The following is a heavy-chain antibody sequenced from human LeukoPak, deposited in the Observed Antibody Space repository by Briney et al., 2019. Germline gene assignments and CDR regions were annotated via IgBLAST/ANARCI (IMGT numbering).Heavy chain of an antibody. CDR3: ASRGVYYAYVHGF. V-gene: IGHV3-48*03. J-gene: IGHJ4*01. CDR2: ISSGGGTV. Sequence: GGSLRLSCAASGFTFDDYAMQWVRQAPGQGLEWVSYISSGGGTVYYADSVKGRFAISRDNAKNSLYLHMISLRAEDTAVYYCASRGVYYAYVHGFWGHGCLVTVSS. CDR1: GFTFDDYA. D-gene: IGHD3-16*01.